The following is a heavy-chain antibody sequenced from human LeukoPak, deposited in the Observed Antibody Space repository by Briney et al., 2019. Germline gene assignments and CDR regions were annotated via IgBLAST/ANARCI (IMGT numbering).Heavy chain of an antibody. CDR3: AREGVDTAANDLDY. CDR2: IYHSGSA. J-gene: IGHJ4*02. Sequence: PSETLSLTCAVSGGSISSGGYSWSWIRQPPGKGLEWIGYIYHSGSANYNPSLKSRVTISVDTSKNQFSLKLSSVTAADTAVYYCAREGVDTAANDLDYWGQGTLVTVSS. D-gene: IGHD5-18*01. V-gene: IGHV4-30-2*01. CDR1: GGSISSGGYS.